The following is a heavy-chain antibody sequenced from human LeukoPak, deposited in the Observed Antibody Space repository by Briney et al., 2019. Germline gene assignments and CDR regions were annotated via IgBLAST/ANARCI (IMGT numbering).Heavy chain of an antibody. V-gene: IGHV4-61*02. J-gene: IGHJ4*01. CDR2: IYTSGST. CDR3: AREGGYYDSGSQYTDLSNFDY. D-gene: IGHD3-10*01. CDR1: GGSISSGSYY. Sequence: SETLSLTCTVSGGSISSGSYYWSWIRQPAGKGLEWIGRIYTSGSTNYNPSLKSRVTISVDTSKNQFSLKIYSVTAADTAVYYCAREGGYYDSGSQYTDLSNFDYWGQGALVTI.